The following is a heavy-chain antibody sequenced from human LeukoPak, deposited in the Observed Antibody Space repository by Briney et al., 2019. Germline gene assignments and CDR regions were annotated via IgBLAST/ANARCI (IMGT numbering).Heavy chain of an antibody. Sequence: PSETLSLTCTVSGYSISSGYYWGWIRQPPGKGLEWIGSIYHSGSTYYNPSLKSRVTISLDTSRNQFSLKLSSVTAADTAVYYCARHYTRRVRITMVRGKDYYYYYMDVWGKGTTVTISS. CDR1: GYSISSGYY. J-gene: IGHJ6*03. D-gene: IGHD3-10*01. V-gene: IGHV4-38-2*02. CDR3: ARHYTRRVRITMVRGKDYYYYYMDV. CDR2: IYHSGST.